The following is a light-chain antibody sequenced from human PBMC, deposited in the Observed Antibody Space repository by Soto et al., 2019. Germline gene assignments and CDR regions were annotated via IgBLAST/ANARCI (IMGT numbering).Light chain of an antibody. V-gene: IGKV3-15*01. CDR1: QAVSSN. CDR2: AAS. J-gene: IGKJ3*01. Sequence: EIVMTQSPATLSVSPGERATLSCRASQAVSSNLAWYQQKPGQAPRLLIYAASTRAAGIPDGFSGSGSGTGFTLTITSLQSEDFAVYYCQHYNNWPFTFGPGTEVDI. CDR3: QHYNNWPFT.